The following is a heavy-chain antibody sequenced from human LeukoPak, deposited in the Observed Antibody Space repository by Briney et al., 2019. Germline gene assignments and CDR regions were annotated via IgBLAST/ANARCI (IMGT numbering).Heavy chain of an antibody. J-gene: IGHJ4*02. V-gene: IGHV3-23*01. D-gene: IGHD3-10*01. CDR1: GFTLANYA. Sequence: LTGGSLRLSCAASGFTLANYAMNWVRQAPGKGLEWVSVINIGGGFTNYADSVKGRFTISRDNPKNTLYLQMNSLRAEDTAVYYCAKEGYDSGNPGTLFYWGQGALVTVSS. CDR3: AKEGYDSGNPGTLFY. CDR2: INIGGGFT.